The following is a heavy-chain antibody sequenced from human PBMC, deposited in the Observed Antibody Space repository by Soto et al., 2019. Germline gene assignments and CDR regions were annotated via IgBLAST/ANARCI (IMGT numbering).Heavy chain of an antibody. CDR2: ISSSSSYI. J-gene: IGHJ4*02. CDR3: ARDRRDGYNFDY. CDR1: GFTFSSYS. D-gene: IGHD5-12*01. Sequence: EVQLVESGGGLVKPGGSPRLSCAASGFTFSSYSMNWVRQAPGKGLEWVSSISSSSSYIYYADSVKGRFTISRDNAKNSLYLQMNSLRAEDTAVYYCARDRRDGYNFDYWGQGTLVTVSS. V-gene: IGHV3-21*01.